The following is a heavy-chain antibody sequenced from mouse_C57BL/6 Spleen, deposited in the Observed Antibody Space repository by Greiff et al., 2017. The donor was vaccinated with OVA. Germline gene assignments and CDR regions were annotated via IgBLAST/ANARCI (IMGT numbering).Heavy chain of an antibody. CDR3: ARFREGRYYYGSSYAHFYV. Sequence: QVQLQQPGAELVRPGSSVKLSCKASGYTFTSYWMHWVKQRPIQGLEWIGNIDPSDSETHYNQKFKDKATLTVDKSSSTAYMQLSSLTSEDSAVYYCARFREGRYYYGSSYAHFYVWGTGTTVTVSS. CDR2: IDPSDSET. J-gene: IGHJ1*03. D-gene: IGHD1-1*01. CDR1: GYTFTSYW. V-gene: IGHV1-52*01.